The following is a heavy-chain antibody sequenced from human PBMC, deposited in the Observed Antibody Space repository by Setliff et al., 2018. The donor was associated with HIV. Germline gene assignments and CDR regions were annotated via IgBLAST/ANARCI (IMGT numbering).Heavy chain of an antibody. V-gene: IGHV4-4*08. CDR2: IYTSGST. CDR1: GGSISSYY. D-gene: IGHD1-1*01. Sequence: PSETLSLTCTVSGGSISSYYWSWIRQPPGKGLEWIGHIYTSGSTNYNPSLKSRVTISVDTSKNQFSLKLSSVTAADTAVYYCALGTYYYHMDVWGKGTTVTVSS. CDR3: ALGTYYYHMDV. J-gene: IGHJ6*03.